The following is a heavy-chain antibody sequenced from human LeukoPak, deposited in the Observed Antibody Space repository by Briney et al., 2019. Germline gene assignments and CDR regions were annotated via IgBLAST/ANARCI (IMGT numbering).Heavy chain of an antibody. CDR3: ARGNWSYGY. D-gene: IGHD1-7*01. Sequence: PSETLSLTCTVSGSSISGYYWSWIRQAPGEGLEWIGYIYDRETNYSPSLKSRVTISVDTSTSSFSLKVTSVTAADTAVYYCARGNWSYGYWGQGTLVTVSS. V-gene: IGHV4-59*01. J-gene: IGHJ4*02. CDR1: GSSISGYY. CDR2: IYDRET.